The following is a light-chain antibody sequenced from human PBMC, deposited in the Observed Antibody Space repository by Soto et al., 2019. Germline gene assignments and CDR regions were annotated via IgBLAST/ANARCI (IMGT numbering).Light chain of an antibody. CDR1: SSDVGAFNY. Sequence: QSVLTQPASVSGSPGQAITISCSGTSSDVGAFNYVSWYQQHPGKAPKLMIYDVSNRPSGVSNRFSGSKPGNTASLTISGLRAEDEADYYCNSYTSNNTYVFGTGTQLTVL. J-gene: IGLJ1*01. CDR3: NSYTSNNTYV. V-gene: IGLV2-14*03. CDR2: DVS.